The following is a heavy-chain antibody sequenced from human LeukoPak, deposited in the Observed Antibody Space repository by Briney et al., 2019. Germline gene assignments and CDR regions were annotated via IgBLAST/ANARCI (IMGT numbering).Heavy chain of an antibody. J-gene: IGHJ4*02. CDR2: ISWNSGSI. CDR1: GFTFDDYA. CDR3: AKDIKYYDSSGLDY. Sequence: SLRLSCAASGFTFDDYAMHWVRQAPGKGLEWVSGISWNSGSIDYADSVKGRFTISRDNAKNSLYLQMNSLRAEDTALYYCAKDIKYYDSSGLDYWGQGTLVTVSS. D-gene: IGHD3-22*01. V-gene: IGHV3-9*01.